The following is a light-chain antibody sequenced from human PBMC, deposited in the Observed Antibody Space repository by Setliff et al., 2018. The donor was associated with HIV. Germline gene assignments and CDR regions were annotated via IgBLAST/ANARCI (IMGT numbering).Light chain of an antibody. CDR3: SSFTTTSTVV. Sequence: QSALTQPASVSGSPGQSITISCTGTSSDVGGYNYVSWYQQYPGKAPKLMIYEVSNRPSEISNRFSGSKSGNTASLTISGLQAEDEADYYCSSFTTTSTVVFGGGTKGTV. J-gene: IGLJ2*01. V-gene: IGLV2-14*01. CDR1: SSDVGGYNY. CDR2: EVS.